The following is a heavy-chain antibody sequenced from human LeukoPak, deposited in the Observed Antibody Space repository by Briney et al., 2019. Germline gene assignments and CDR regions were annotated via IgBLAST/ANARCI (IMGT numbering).Heavy chain of an antibody. CDR3: ASRRDGYNSAFDV. D-gene: IGHD5-24*01. J-gene: IGHJ3*01. CDR1: GGSISSSSYY. CDR2: IYYSGST. V-gene: IGHV4-39*07. Sequence: SETLSLTCTVSGGSISSSSYYWGWIRQPPGKGLEWIGSIYYSGSTYYNPSLKSQVTISVDTSKNQFSLKLSSVTAADTAVYYCASRRDGYNSAFDVWGQGAMVTVSS.